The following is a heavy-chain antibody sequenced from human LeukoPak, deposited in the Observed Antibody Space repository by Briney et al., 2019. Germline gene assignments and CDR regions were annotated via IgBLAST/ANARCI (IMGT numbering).Heavy chain of an antibody. CDR1: GFTFSSYG. V-gene: IGHV3-33*01. CDR3: ARDRGYYDFWSGFTSNWFDP. J-gene: IGHJ5*02. Sequence: GGSLRLSCAASGFTFSSYGMHWVRQAPGRGLEWVAVIWYDGSNKYYADSVKGRFTISRDNSKNTLYLQMNSLRAEDTAVYYCARDRGYYDFWSGFTSNWFDPWGQGTLVTVSS. CDR2: IWYDGSNK. D-gene: IGHD3-3*01.